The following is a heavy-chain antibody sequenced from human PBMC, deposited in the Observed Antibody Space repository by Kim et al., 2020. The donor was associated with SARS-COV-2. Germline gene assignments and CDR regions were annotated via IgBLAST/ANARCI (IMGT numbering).Heavy chain of an antibody. V-gene: IGHV3-30-3*01. CDR1: GFTFSSYA. CDR2: ISYDGSNK. CDR3: ARDLAIAARPENWFDP. D-gene: IGHD6-6*01. J-gene: IGHJ5*02. Sequence: GGSLRLSCAASGFTFSSYAMHWVRQAPGKGLEWVAVISYDGSNKYYADSVKGRFTISRDNSKNTLYLQMNSLRAEDTAVYYCARDLAIAARPENWFDPWGQGTLVTVSS.